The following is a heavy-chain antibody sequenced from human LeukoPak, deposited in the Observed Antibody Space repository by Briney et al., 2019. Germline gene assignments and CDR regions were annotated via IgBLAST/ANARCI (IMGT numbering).Heavy chain of an antibody. J-gene: IGHJ3*02. D-gene: IGHD4/OR15-4a*01. CDR3: AKTPSSSNTDAFDI. CDR2: ISWNSGSI. Sequence: PGRSLRLSCAASGFTFDDYAMHWVRQAAGKGLEWVSGISWNSGSIGYADSVKGRFTISRDNAKNSLYLQMNSLRAEDTAVYYCAKTPSSSNTDAFDIWGQGTMVTVSS. V-gene: IGHV3-9*01. CDR1: GFTFDDYA.